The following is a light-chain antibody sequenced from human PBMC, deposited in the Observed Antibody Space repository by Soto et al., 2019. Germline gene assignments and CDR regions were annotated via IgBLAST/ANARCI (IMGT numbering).Light chain of an antibody. CDR1: QSVDSSY. Sequence: EIGLKQGAATLSSSQGERATLSCRASQSVDSSYLVWYQQKPGRAPRLLIYGAYNRATGIPDRFSGSGSGTHFTLTISRLEPGDFAVYYCQHFGGTTFTFGQGTRLEI. CDR3: QHFGGTTFT. J-gene: IGKJ5*01. CDR2: GAY. V-gene: IGKV3-20*01.